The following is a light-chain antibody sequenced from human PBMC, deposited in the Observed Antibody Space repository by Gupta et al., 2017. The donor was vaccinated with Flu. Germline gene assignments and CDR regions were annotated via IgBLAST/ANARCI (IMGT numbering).Light chain of an antibody. J-gene: IGKJ1*01. CDR3: QQRSNWPPST. Sequence: ERATLSCRASQGVSSYLAWYQQKPGQAPRLLIYDASNRATGIPARFSGSGSGTDFTLTISSLEPEDFAVYYCQQRSNWPPSTFGQGTKVEIK. CDR1: QGVSSY. V-gene: IGKV3-11*01. CDR2: DAS.